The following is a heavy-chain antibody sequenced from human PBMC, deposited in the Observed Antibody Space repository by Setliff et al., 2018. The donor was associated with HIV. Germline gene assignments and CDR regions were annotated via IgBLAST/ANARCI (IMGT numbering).Heavy chain of an antibody. CDR3: ARLRREEQWLVRGWFDP. V-gene: IGHV4-61*02. Sequence: PSQTMSLTCTVSGGSISSGSYYWNWIRQPAGKGLEWIGRIYTSGSTNYNPSLKSRGTISVDTSKNQFSLKLSSVTAADTAVYYCARLRREEQWLVRGWFDPWGQGTLVTAPQ. CDR1: GGSISSGSYY. J-gene: IGHJ5*02. CDR2: IYTSGST. D-gene: IGHD6-19*01.